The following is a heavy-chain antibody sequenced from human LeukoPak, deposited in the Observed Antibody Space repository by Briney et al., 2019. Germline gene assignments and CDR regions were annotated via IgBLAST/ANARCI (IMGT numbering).Heavy chain of an antibody. CDR1: GGSISSGGYY. CDR2: IYYSGST. Sequence: KASQTLSLTCTVSGGSISSGGYYWSWIRQHPGKGLEWIGYIYYSGSTYYNPSLKSRVTISVDTSKNQFSLKLSSVTAADTAVYYCARIWDYEWYFDYWGQGTLVTVSS. J-gene: IGHJ4*02. CDR3: ARIWDYEWYFDY. D-gene: IGHD4-17*01. V-gene: IGHV4-31*03.